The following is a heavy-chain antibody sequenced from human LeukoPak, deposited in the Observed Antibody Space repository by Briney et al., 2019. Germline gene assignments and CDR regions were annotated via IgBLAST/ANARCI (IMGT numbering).Heavy chain of an antibody. J-gene: IGHJ4*02. CDR3: ARRHLVGSGYFDH. D-gene: IGHD2-15*01. V-gene: IGHV1-18*01. CDR2: ISTFNGHT. CDR1: GYAFSSYG. Sequence: ASVKVSCKASGYAFSSYGISRVRQAPGQGLGWLGWISTFNGHTTYALKFQDRGTMTTDTSTDTAYLELRSLRTDDTAVYYCARRHLVGSGYFDHWGQGTLVTVSS.